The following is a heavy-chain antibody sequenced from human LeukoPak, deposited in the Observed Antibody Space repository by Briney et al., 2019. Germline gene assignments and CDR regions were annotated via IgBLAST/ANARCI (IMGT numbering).Heavy chain of an antibody. CDR1: GFTFSSFA. D-gene: IGHD2-8*01. CDR2: ISGSGGSA. V-gene: IGHV3-23*01. Sequence: QSGGSLRLSCAASGFTFSSFAMRWVRQAPGKGLERISSISGSGGSASYVDSVRGRFTISRDNSKNTLYLQMNSLRADDTAVYFCAKGMGVDVYAKYSDSWGQGTLVTVSS. J-gene: IGHJ4*02. CDR3: AKGMGVDVYAKYSDS.